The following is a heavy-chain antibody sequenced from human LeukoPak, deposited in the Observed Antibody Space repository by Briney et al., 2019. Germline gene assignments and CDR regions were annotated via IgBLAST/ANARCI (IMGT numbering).Heavy chain of an antibody. J-gene: IGHJ4*02. CDR3: ARVARRYSSSWFGY. D-gene: IGHD6-13*01. V-gene: IGHV1-2*04. CDR2: INPNSGGT. CDR1: GYTFTSYA. Sequence: ASVKVSCKASGYTFTSYAMNWVRQAPGQGLEWMGWINPNSGGTNYAQKFQGWVTMTRDTSISTAYMELSRLRSDDTAVYYCARVARRYSSSWFGYWGQGTLVTVSS.